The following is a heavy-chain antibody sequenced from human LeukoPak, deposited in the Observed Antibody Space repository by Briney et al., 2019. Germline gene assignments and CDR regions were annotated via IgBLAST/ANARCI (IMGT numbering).Heavy chain of an antibody. CDR3: ARDGVTMVRGVKEV. D-gene: IGHD3-10*01. CDR1: GYTFTSYD. CDR2: MNPNSGNT. J-gene: IGHJ3*01. V-gene: IGHV1-8*03. Sequence: GASVKVSCKASGYTFTSYDINWVRQATGQGLEWMGWMNPNSGNTGYAQKFQGRVTITRNTSISTAYMELSSLRSEDTAVYYCARDGVTMVRGVKEVWGQGTMVTVSS.